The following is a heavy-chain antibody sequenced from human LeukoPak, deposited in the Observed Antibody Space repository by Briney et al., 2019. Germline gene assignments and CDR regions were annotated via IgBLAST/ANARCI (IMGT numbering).Heavy chain of an antibody. J-gene: IGHJ6*02. Sequence: SETLSLTCTVSGGSISSFFWNWIRQPPGEGLEWIGYISDTGITNHNPSVQSRVSMSVDTSKNQLSLRLTSVTAADTAVYYCARSGSGQNFLYSGPDVWGQGTTVTVSS. CDR2: ISDTGIT. V-gene: IGHV4-59*01. D-gene: IGHD3-10*01. CDR1: GGSISSFF. CDR3: ARSGSGQNFLYSGPDV.